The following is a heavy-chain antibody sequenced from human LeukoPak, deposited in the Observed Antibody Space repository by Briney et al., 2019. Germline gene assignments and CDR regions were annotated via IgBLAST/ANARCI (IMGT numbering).Heavy chain of an antibody. CDR2: IYYSGTT. J-gene: IGHJ3*02. CDR3: AREESGSGKGDAFDI. Sequence: PSETLSLTCTVSGGSISGHYWSWIRQPPGKGLEWIGYIYYSGTTNYNPSLKSRVTISVDTSKNQFSLKLSSVTAADTAVYYCAREESGSGKGDAFDIWGQGTMVTVSS. D-gene: IGHD3-10*01. CDR1: GGSISGHY. V-gene: IGHV4-59*11.